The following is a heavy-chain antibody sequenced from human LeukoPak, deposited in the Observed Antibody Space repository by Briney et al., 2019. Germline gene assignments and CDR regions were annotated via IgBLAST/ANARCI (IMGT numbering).Heavy chain of an antibody. Sequence: SETLSLTCSVSGGSISYYYWSWIRQPPGKGLEWIGYIYYSGSTNYNPSLKSRVTISVDTSKNQFSLKLSSVTAADTAVYYCARQWVNYCGSGSERYFDLWGRGTLVTVSS. D-gene: IGHD3-10*01. J-gene: IGHJ2*01. CDR2: IYYSGST. CDR3: ARQWVNYCGSGSERYFDL. V-gene: IGHV4-59*08. CDR1: GGSISYYY.